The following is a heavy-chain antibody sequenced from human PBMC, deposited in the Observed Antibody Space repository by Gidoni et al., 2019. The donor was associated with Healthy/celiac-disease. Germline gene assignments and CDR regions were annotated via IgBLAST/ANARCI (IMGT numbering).Heavy chain of an antibody. V-gene: IGHV4-34*01. J-gene: IGHJ6*02. D-gene: IGHD3-22*01. CDR1: GGSFRGYY. Sequence: QVQLQQWGAGLLKHSETLSLTGAVYGGSFRGYYWSWIRQPPGKGMEWIGEVNHSGRTNYNPSRNSRVTISVDTSKNQFSLKLSSVTAADTAVYYCARGRSYNYYDSSGYYFPLGYYGMDVWGQGTTVTVSS. CDR3: ARGRSYNYYDSSGYYFPLGYYGMDV. CDR2: VNHSGRT.